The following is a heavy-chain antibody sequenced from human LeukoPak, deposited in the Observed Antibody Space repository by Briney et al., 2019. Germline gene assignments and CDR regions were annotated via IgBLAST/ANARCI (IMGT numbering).Heavy chain of an antibody. CDR3: ARAYYDILTGYTCGMDV. CDR1: GYTFTGYY. Sequence: ASVKVSCKASGYTFTGYYMHWVRQAPGQGLEWMGWINPNSGGTNYAQKFQGRVTMTRDTSISTAYMELSRLRSDDTAVYYCARAYYDILTGYTCGMDVWGQGTTVTVSS. V-gene: IGHV1-2*02. J-gene: IGHJ6*02. CDR2: INPNSGGT. D-gene: IGHD3-9*01.